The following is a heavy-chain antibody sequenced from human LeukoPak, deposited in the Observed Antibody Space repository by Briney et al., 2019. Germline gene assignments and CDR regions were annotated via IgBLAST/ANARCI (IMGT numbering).Heavy chain of an antibody. J-gene: IGHJ4*02. CDR3: ARDRLGDYDHSGYYDK. CDR1: GFTFSDYY. V-gene: IGHV3-11*01. Sequence: PGGSLRLSCAASGFTFSDYYMSWLRQAPGKGLEWVAYICDSGRTVYYADSAKGRFTISRDNAKNSVYLQMNNQRAEDTAVYYCARDRLGDYDHSGYYDKWGQGTLVTVSS. D-gene: IGHD3-22*01. CDR2: ICDSGRTV.